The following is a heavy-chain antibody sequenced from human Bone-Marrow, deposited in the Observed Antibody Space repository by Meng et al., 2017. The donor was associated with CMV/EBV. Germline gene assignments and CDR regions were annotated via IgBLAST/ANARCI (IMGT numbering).Heavy chain of an antibody. D-gene: IGHD3-3*01. Sequence: ASVKVSCKASGYTFTSYGISWVRQAPGQGLEWMGWISAYNGNTNYAQKLQGRVTMTTDTSTSTAYMELRSLRSDDTAVYYCARSITIFGVVRRGNYYGMDVWGQGTTVTVSS. CDR3: ARSITIFGVVRRGNYYGMDV. J-gene: IGHJ6*02. CDR2: ISAYNGNT. CDR1: GYTFTSYG. V-gene: IGHV1-18*01.